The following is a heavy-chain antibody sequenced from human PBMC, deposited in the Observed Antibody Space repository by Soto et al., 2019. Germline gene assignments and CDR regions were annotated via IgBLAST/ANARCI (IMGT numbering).Heavy chain of an antibody. J-gene: IGHJ6*02. CDR2: ISYDGSNK. D-gene: IGHD3-16*02. CDR1: GFTFSSYA. Sequence: QVQLVESGGGVVQPGRSLRLSCAASGFTFSSYAMHWVRQAPGKGLEWVAVISYDGSNKYYADSVKGRFTISRDNSKNTLYLQMNRLRAEDTAVYYCARVLTYDYVWGSYRYSHYYYYGMDVWGQGTTVTVSS. CDR3: ARVLTYDYVWGSYRYSHYYYYGMDV. V-gene: IGHV3-30-3*01.